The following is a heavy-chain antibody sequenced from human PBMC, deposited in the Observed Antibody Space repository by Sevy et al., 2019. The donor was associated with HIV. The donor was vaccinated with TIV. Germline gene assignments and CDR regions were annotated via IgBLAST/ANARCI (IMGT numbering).Heavy chain of an antibody. Sequence: GGSLRLSCAASGFTVSSNYMSWVRQAPGKGLEWGSVIYSGGSTYYADSVKGRFTISRDNSKNTLYLQMNSLRAEDTAVYYCATGRYSSSWYLDYWGQGTLVTVSS. V-gene: IGHV3-53*01. D-gene: IGHD6-13*01. CDR2: IYSGGST. CDR1: GFTVSSNY. J-gene: IGHJ4*02. CDR3: ATGRYSSSWYLDY.